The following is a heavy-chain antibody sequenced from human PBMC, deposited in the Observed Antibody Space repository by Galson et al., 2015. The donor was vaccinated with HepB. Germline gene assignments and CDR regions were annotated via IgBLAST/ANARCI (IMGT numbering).Heavy chain of an antibody. CDR2: FDPEDGET. D-gene: IGHD3-22*01. J-gene: IGHJ3*02. V-gene: IGHV1-24*01. CDR3: ATITARGLYYDSSVTDAFDI. Sequence: SVKVSCKVSGYTLTELSMRWVRQAPGKGLEWMGGFDPEDGETIYAQKFQGRVTMTEDTSTDTAYMELSSLRSEDTAVYYCATITARGLYYDSSVTDAFDIWGQGTMVTVSS. CDR1: GYTLTELS.